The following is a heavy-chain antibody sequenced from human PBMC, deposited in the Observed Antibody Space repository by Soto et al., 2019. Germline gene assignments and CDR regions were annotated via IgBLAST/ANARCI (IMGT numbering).Heavy chain of an antibody. V-gene: IGHV3-11*01. Sequence: GGSLRLSCAASGFTFSDYYMSWIRQAPGKGLEWVSYISSSGSTIYYADSVKGRFTISRDNAKNSLYLQMNSLRAEDTAVYYCAKDTLSAAPRGYFDYWGQGTLVTVSS. J-gene: IGHJ4*02. CDR2: ISSSGSTI. CDR1: GFTFSDYY. CDR3: AKDTLSAAPRGYFDY. D-gene: IGHD2-2*01.